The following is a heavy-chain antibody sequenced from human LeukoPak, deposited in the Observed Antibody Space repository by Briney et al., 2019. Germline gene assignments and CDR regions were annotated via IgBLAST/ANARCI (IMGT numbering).Heavy chain of an antibody. CDR2: IYSGGST. Sequence: GGSLRLSCAASGFTVSSNYMSWVRQAPGKGLEWVSVIYSGGSTYYADSVKGRFTISRDNSKNTLYLQMNYLRAEDTAVYYCARLSPDPYYDILTDSDVWGQGTTVTVSS. D-gene: IGHD3-9*01. J-gene: IGHJ6*02. CDR3: ARLSPDPYYDILTDSDV. CDR1: GFTVSSNY. V-gene: IGHV3-53*01.